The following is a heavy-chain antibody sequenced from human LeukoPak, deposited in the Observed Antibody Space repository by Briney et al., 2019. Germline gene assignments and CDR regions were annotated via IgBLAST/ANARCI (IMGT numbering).Heavy chain of an antibody. CDR3: ARKGSGTYSPFDH. D-gene: IGHD1-26*01. CDR2: LYYSGSA. Sequence: SSETLSLTCTASGGSISSYYWSWIRQPPGKGLEWIGYLYYSGSAKYNPSLKSRVTISVDPSENHFPLKLSSVTAADTAVYYCARKGSGTYSPFDHWGPGTLVTVSS. V-gene: IGHV4-59*01. CDR1: GGSISSYY. J-gene: IGHJ4*02.